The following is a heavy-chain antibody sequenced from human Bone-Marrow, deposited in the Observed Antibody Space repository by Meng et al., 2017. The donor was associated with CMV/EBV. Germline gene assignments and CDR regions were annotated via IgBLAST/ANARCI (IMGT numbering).Heavy chain of an antibody. D-gene: IGHD3-10*01. CDR1: GGSISSYY. CDR3: ARDHLAYGG. CDR2: IYYSGST. Sequence: SETLSLTCNVSGGSISSYYWSWIRQPPGKGLEWIGYIYYSGSTNYNPSLRSRVTITVDTPKNQFSLELTSVTAADTAVYYCARDHLAYGGWGQRTLVTVSS. J-gene: IGHJ4*02. V-gene: IGHV4-59*01.